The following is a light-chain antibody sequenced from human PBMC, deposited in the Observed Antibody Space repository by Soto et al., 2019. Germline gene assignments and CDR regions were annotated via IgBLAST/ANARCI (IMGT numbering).Light chain of an antibody. J-gene: IGKJ1*01. V-gene: IGKV1-5*01. CDR3: QQYNSYWT. CDR1: QSIDNF. Sequence: DIQMTQSPSSLSASVGDRVTITCRPSQSIDNFLNWYQQKPGKAPNLLIYAASSLQSGVSSRFSGSGSGTEFTLTISSLQPDDFATYFCQQYNSYWTFGQGTKVDIK. CDR2: AAS.